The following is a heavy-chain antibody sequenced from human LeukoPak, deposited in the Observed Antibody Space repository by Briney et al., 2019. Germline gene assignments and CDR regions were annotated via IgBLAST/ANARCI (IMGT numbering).Heavy chain of an antibody. CDR2: IIPMFGTA. CDR3: ARRFGDFWSGFDY. V-gene: IGHV1-69*13. CDR1: GGTFSNYA. J-gene: IGHJ4*02. Sequence: ASVKVSCKASGGTFSNYAISWVRQAPGQGLEWMGGIIPMFGTANYAQKFQGRLTIIADDSTSTAYMELSSLRSEDTAVYYCARRFGDFWSGFDYWGQGTLVAVPS. D-gene: IGHD3-3*01.